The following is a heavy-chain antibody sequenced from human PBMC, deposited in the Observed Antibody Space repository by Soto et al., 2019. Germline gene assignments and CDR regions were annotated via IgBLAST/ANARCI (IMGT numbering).Heavy chain of an antibody. J-gene: IGHJ5*02. CDR2: IYYSGST. CDR1: GGSISIGDYY. Sequence: PSETLSLTCTVSGGSISIGDYYWSWIRQPPGKGLEWIVYIYYSGSTDYNPSLKIRVTISVDTSNKQFSLELSSATGADTPAYCCASSPGAVTMLVAEAFDPWGQGTLVTVSS. V-gene: IGHV4-30-4*01. D-gene: IGHD3-22*01. CDR3: ASSPGAVTMLVAEAFDP.